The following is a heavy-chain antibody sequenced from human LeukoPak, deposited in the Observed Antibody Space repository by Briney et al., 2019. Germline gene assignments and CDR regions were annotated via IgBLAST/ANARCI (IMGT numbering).Heavy chain of an antibody. CDR3: ANQAYSQFDY. J-gene: IGHJ4*02. CDR2: ISPDGSAE. D-gene: IGHD4-11*01. CDR1: GFAFSSYW. Sequence: GGSLRLSCLASGFAFSSYWMSWVRQPPGKGLELVANISPDGSAEDYVDSVRGRFAISRDNAKRSLYLQMNSLSPEDTAVYYCANQAYSQFDYWGQGTLVSVSS. V-gene: IGHV3-7*01.